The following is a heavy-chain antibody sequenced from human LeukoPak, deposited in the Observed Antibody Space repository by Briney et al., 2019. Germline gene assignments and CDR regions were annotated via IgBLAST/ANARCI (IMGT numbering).Heavy chain of an antibody. V-gene: IGHV1-69*13. D-gene: IGHD5-18*01. CDR2: IIPIFGTA. Sequence: GASVKVSCKAPGGTFSSYAISWVRQAPGQGLEWMGGIIPIFGTANYAQKFQGRVTITADESTSTAYMELSSLRSEDTAVYYCARAVDTAMATLSYWGQGTLVTVSS. CDR3: ARAVDTAMATLSY. CDR1: GGTFSSYA. J-gene: IGHJ4*02.